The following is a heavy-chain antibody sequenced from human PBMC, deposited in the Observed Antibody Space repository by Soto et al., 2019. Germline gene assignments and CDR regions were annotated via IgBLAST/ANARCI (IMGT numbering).Heavy chain of an antibody. CDR3: ATTGTGFPFDY. D-gene: IGHD1-1*01. Sequence: EVQLVESGGVVVQPGGSLRLSCAASGFTFDDYTMHWVRQAPGKGLEWVSLISWDGGSTYYADSVKGRFTISRDNSKNSLYLQMNSLSTEATALYYGATTGTGFPFDYWGKGTLVTVSS. J-gene: IGHJ4*02. V-gene: IGHV3-43*01. CDR2: ISWDGGST. CDR1: GFTFDDYT.